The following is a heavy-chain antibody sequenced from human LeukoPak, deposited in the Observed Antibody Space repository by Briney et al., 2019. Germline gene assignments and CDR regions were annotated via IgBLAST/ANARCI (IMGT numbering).Heavy chain of an antibody. CDR2: IYTSGST. CDR1: GGSISSYY. CDR3: ARDSYIAVAGTNYYYGMDV. V-gene: IGHV4-4*07. D-gene: IGHD6-19*01. J-gene: IGHJ6*02. Sequence: SETLSLTCTVSGGSISSYYWSWIRQPAGKGLEWIGCIYTSGSTNYNPSLKSRVTMSVDTSKNQFSLKLSSVTAADTAVYYCARDSYIAVAGTNYYYGMDVWGQGTTVTVSS.